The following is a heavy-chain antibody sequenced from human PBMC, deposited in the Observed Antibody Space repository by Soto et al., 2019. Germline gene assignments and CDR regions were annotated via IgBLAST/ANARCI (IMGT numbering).Heavy chain of an antibody. CDR2: ISRSGGST. J-gene: IGHJ6*02. CDR1: GFTFSSYA. D-gene: IGHD2-21*02. CDR3: AKAMCGGDCYPVWYYGMDV. V-gene: IGHV3-23*01. Sequence: EVQLLESGGGLVQPGGSLRLSCAASGFTFSSYAMTWVRQAPGKGLEWVSVISRSGGSTYYADSVKGRFTISRDNSKNTLYLQMNSLRAEDTAVYYCAKAMCGGDCYPVWYYGMDVWGQGTTVTVSS.